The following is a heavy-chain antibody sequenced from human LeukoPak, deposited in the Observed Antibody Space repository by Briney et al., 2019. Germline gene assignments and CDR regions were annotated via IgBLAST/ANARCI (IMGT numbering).Heavy chain of an antibody. Sequence: GGSLRLSCAASGLTFNGFGMHWVRHAPGKGLEWVAFIRYDASNKYYADSVKGRFTISRDNSKNTLYLQMNSLRAEDTAVYYCATDVHPGNNWFDLWGQGTLVTVSS. CDR2: IRYDASNK. CDR1: GLTFNGFG. D-gene: IGHD1-1*01. V-gene: IGHV3-30*02. J-gene: IGHJ5*02. CDR3: ATDVHPGNNWFDL.